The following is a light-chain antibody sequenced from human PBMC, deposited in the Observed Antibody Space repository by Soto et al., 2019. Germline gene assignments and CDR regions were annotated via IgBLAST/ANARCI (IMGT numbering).Light chain of an antibody. Sequence: DFQMTQSPSSLSASVGDTVTLXCRASQGFTNYLAWYQQKPGKAPKLLIYAASTLQSGVPPRFSGSGSGTNFTLTISSLQPEDVGTYYCQNYNSAPITFGQGTRLEIK. V-gene: IGKV1-27*01. CDR2: AAS. CDR1: QGFTNY. J-gene: IGKJ5*01. CDR3: QNYNSAPIT.